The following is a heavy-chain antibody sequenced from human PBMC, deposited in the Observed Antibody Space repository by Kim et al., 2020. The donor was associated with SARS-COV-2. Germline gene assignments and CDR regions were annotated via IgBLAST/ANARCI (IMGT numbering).Heavy chain of an antibody. V-gene: IGHV3-30*18. Sequence: GGSLRLSCAASGFTFSSYGMHWVRQAPGKGLEWVAVISYDGSNKYYADSVKGRFTISRDNSKNTLYLQMNSPRAEDTAVYYCAKGVRGVIITKLDYWGQG. CDR3: AKGVRGVIITKLDY. CDR1: GFTFSSYG. CDR2: ISYDGSNK. D-gene: IGHD3-10*01. J-gene: IGHJ4*02.